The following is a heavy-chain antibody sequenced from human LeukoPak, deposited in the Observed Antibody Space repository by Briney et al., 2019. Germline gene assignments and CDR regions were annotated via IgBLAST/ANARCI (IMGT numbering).Heavy chain of an antibody. CDR1: GYTFTSYD. CDR3: AREIGGGSSWYDEYYYYMDV. Sequence: ASVKVSCKASGYTFTSYDINWVRQATGQGLEWMGWMNPNSGNTGYAQKFQGRVTITRNTSISTAYMELSSLRSEDTAVYYCAREIGGGSSWYDEYYYYMDVWGKGTMVTVSS. V-gene: IGHV1-8*03. CDR2: MNPNSGNT. J-gene: IGHJ6*03. D-gene: IGHD6-13*01.